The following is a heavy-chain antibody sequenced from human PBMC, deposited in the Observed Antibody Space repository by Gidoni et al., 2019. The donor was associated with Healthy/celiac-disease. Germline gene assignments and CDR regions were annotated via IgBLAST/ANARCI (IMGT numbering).Heavy chain of an antibody. V-gene: IGHV3-15*01. D-gene: IGHD3-10*01. CDR2: IKSKTDGGTT. Sequence: EVQLVESGGGLVKPGGSLSLSCAASGFTFSHAWMSWVRQAPGKGLEWVGRIKSKTDGGTTDYAAPVKGRFTISRDDSKNTLYLQMNSLKTEDTAVYYCTTDRETDLLWFGEGLSWYFDYWGQGTLVTVSS. CDR1: GFTFSHAW. CDR3: TTDRETDLLWFGEGLSWYFDY. J-gene: IGHJ4*02.